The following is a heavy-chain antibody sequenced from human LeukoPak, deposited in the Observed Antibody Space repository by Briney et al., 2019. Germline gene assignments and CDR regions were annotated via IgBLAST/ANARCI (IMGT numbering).Heavy chain of an antibody. D-gene: IGHD5-18*01. CDR2: ITSSSSYI. CDR1: GFTFSSYG. Sequence: PGGSLRLSCAASGFTFSSYGMSWVRQAPGKGLEWVSSITSSSSYIYYADSVKGRFTISRDNAKNSLYLQMNSLRAEDTAVYYCTRDGDTTMVGGYYYYMDVWGKGTTVTVSS. J-gene: IGHJ6*03. CDR3: TRDGDTTMVGGYYYYMDV. V-gene: IGHV3-21*01.